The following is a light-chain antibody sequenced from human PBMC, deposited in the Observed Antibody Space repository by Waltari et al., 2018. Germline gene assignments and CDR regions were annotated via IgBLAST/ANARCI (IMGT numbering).Light chain of an antibody. J-gene: IGKJ1*01. CDR3: LQYNDWPPWS. CDR2: GAY. V-gene: IGKV3-15*01. CDR1: QSVFSN. Sequence: DIVMTQSPPTLSVSPGERATLSCRASQSVFSNLAWYQQKPGQAPRLLIFGAYTRATDIPGRFSGSGSGTEFTLTISSLQSEDAAVYYCLQYNDWPPWSFGQGTTVEIK.